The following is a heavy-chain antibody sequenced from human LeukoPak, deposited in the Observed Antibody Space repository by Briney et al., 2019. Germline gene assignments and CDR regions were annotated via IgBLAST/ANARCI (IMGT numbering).Heavy chain of an antibody. J-gene: IGHJ5*02. CDR1: GFTFSSYA. CDR2: ISGSGGST. Sequence: GGSLRLSCAASGFTFSSYAMSWVRQAPGKGLEWVSAISGSGGSTYYADSVKRRVTISRDNSKNTLYLQMNSLRAEDTAVYYCAKDPASSSWYQDNWFDPWGQGTLVTVSS. V-gene: IGHV3-23*01. CDR3: AKDPASSSWYQDNWFDP. D-gene: IGHD6-13*01.